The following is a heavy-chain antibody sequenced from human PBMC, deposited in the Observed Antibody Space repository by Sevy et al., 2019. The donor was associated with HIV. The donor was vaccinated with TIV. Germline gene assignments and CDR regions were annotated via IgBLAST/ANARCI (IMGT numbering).Heavy chain of an antibody. CDR3: ARAPTDFWTGGMDV. D-gene: IGHD3-3*01. CDR2: INPISGGT. CDR1: GYAFTGYY. J-gene: IGHJ6*02. Sequence: ASVKVSCKAFGYAFTGYYIHWVRQAPGQGLEWMGRINPISGGTDDSHQFQGRVSMTRDTSISTAYMDVIRLRSDDTAVYYWARAPTDFWTGGMDVWGQGTVVTVSS. V-gene: IGHV1-2*06.